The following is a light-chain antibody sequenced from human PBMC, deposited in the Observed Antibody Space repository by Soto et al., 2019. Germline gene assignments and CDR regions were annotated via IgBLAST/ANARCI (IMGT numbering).Light chain of an antibody. J-gene: IGKJ3*01. CDR1: QGISSY. Sequence: AIRMTQSPSSFSASTGDRVTITCRASQGISSYLAWYQQKPGKAPKLLIYAASTLQSVVPSRFSGSGSGTDSTLTISCLQSEDFATYYCQQYYSYPFTFGPGTKVDIK. CDR2: AAS. CDR3: QQYYSYPFT. V-gene: IGKV1-8*01.